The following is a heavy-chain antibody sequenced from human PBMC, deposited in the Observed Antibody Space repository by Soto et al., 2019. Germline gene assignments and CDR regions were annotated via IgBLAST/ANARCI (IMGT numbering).Heavy chain of an antibody. J-gene: IGHJ6*02. Sequence: GESLKISCAASGFTFSSYAMSWVRQAPGKGLEWVSAISGSGGSTYYADSVKGRFTISRDNSKNTLYLQMNSLRAEDTAVYYCAKDRGVRGVSSMDVWGQGTTVTVSS. V-gene: IGHV3-23*01. CDR1: GFTFSSYA. D-gene: IGHD3-10*01. CDR2: ISGSGGST. CDR3: AKDRGVRGVSSMDV.